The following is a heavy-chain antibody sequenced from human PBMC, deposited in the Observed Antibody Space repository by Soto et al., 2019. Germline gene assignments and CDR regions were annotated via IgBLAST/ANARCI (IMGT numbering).Heavy chain of an antibody. D-gene: IGHD2-2*01. Sequence: PGGSLRLSCAASGFTVSSTYLTWVRQAPGKGLEWVAVISYDGSNKYYADSVKGRFTISRDNSKNTLYLQMNSLRAEDTAVYYCAKGMYCSSTSCRRGYYYYGMDVWGQGTTVTVSS. V-gene: IGHV3-30-3*01. CDR2: ISYDGSNK. CDR1: GFTVSSTY. J-gene: IGHJ6*02. CDR3: AKGMYCSSTSCRRGYYYYGMDV.